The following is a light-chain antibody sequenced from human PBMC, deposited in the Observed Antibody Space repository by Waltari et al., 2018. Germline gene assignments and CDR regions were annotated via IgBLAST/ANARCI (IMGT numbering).Light chain of an antibody. CDR3: QSADSSGTYVV. Sequence: SYELKQPPSVSVSPGQTARITCTGDALPKQDAYWYQQKPCQPPVLAIYKDSERPSGTPERFSGSSSGTTVTLTISGVQAEDEADYYCQSADSSGTYVVFGGGTKLTVL. J-gene: IGLJ2*01. CDR1: ALPKQD. V-gene: IGLV3-25*03. CDR2: KDS.